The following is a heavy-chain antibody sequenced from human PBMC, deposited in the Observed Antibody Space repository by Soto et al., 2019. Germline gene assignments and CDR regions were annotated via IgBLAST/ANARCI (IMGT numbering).Heavy chain of an antibody. CDR3: RSYFDWVRGY. Sequence: PGGSVRLSCADSGFIFSNTRMSWVRQAPGKGLEWIGRILSKTDGGTTDYAAPVKGRFIISRDDSKNTLYLQMNSLKIEDTAVYYCRSYFDWVRGYWGQGTLVTVSS. J-gene: IGHJ4*02. CDR1: GFIFSNTR. CDR2: ILSKTDGGTT. V-gene: IGHV3-15*01. D-gene: IGHD3-9*01.